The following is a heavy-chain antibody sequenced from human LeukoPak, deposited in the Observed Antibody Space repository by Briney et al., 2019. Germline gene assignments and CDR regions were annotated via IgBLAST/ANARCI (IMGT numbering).Heavy chain of an antibody. Sequence: ASVTVSCKASGYTFTNYGISWVRQAPGQGLEWLGWISGYNGKTDYSQKLQGRVTMTTDTSTSTAYMELRSLTSDDTAVYYCARDIGVSQFDSWGQGTLVTVSS. J-gene: IGHJ4*02. V-gene: IGHV1-18*01. CDR3: ARDIGVSQFDS. CDR2: ISGYNGKT. D-gene: IGHD3-10*01. CDR1: GYTFTNYG.